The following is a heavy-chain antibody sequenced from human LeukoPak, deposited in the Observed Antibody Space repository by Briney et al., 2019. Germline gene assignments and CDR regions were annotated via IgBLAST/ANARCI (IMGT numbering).Heavy chain of an antibody. CDR1: GFTFSSYE. Sequence: GGSLRLSRAASGFTFSSYEMNWVRQAPGKGLEWVSYISSSGSTIYYADSVKGRFTISRDNAKNSLYLQMNSLRADDTAVYYCARVGHDYGDYGAVRYFDLWGRGTLVTVSS. V-gene: IGHV3-48*03. D-gene: IGHD4-17*01. CDR3: ARVGHDYGDYGAVRYFDL. J-gene: IGHJ2*01. CDR2: ISSSGSTI.